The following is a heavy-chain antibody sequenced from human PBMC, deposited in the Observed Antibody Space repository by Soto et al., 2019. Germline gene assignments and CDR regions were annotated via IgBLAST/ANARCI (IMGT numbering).Heavy chain of an antibody. CDR1: GFSFSNYA. J-gene: IGHJ4*02. CDR3: ARDRERDAWYEDY. Sequence: EVQLLESGGDLVQPGGSLRLSCVASGFSFSNYAMSWVRQVPGKGLEWVSVISGRDDSTYYVDSVKGRFTISRDNSKSTLYLQMNSLRAEETTIYYCARDRERDAWYEDYWGQGTLVTVSS. V-gene: IGHV3-23*01. CDR2: ISGRDDST. D-gene: IGHD6-13*01.